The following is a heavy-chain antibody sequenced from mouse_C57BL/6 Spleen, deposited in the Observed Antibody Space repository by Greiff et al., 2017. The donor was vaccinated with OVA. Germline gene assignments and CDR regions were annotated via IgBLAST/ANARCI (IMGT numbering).Heavy chain of an antibody. CDR2: IWSGGST. V-gene: IGHV2-2*01. J-gene: IGHJ4*01. Sequence: VQRVESGPGLVQPSQSLSITCTVSGFSLTSYGVHWVRQSPGKGLEWLGVIWSGGSTDYNAAFISRLSISKDNSKSQVFFKMNSLQADDTAIYYCASLPGGRYYAMDYWGQGTSVTVSS. CDR1: GFSLTSYG. D-gene: IGHD4-1*01. CDR3: ASLPGGRYYAMDY.